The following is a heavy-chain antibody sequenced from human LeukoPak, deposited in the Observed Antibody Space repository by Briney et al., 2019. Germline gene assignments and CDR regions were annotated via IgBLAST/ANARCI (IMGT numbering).Heavy chain of an antibody. V-gene: IGHV4-59*01. D-gene: IGHD3-22*01. J-gene: IGHJ3*02. CDR2: IYYSGST. CDR1: GGSISSYY. Sequence: SETLSLTCTVSGGSISSYYWSWIRQPPGKGLEWIGYIYYSGSTNYNPSLKSRVTISVDTSKNQFSLKLSSVTAADTAVYYCASTPYDSSGRHAFDIWGQGTMVTVSS. CDR3: ASTPYDSSGRHAFDI.